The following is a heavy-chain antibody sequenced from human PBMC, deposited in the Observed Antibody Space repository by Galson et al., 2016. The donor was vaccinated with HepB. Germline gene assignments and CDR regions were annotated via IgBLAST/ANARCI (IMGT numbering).Heavy chain of an antibody. CDR2: IIPIFGTT. Sequence: SVKVSCKASGGTFSSYAISWVRQAPGQGLEWMGGIIPIFGTTNYAQKFQGRVTITADKSTSTAYMELSSLRSEDTAVYYCASRFGVAFLNYSYYGMDVWGQGTTCTVSS. V-gene: IGHV1-69*06. CDR3: ASRFGVAFLNYSYYGMDV. CDR1: GGTFSSYA. J-gene: IGHJ6*02. D-gene: IGHD3-3*01.